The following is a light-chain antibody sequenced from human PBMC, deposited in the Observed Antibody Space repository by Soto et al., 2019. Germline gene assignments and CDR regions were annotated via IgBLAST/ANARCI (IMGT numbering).Light chain of an antibody. Sequence: DIVMTQSPATLSLSPGERATLSCRASQSVSSNLAWYQQKPGQAPRLLISGASTRATGIPARLSGSGSGTEFTLTISSLRSEDFAVYYCQQYDNWPITFGQGTRLEI. CDR3: QQYDNWPIT. V-gene: IGKV3-15*01. CDR2: GAS. CDR1: QSVSSN. J-gene: IGKJ5*01.